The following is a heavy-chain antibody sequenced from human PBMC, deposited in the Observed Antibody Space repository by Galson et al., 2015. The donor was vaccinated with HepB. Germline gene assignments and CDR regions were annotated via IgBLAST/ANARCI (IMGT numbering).Heavy chain of an antibody. CDR2: INWNGGST. CDR3: ARDKGQWLVDAFDI. D-gene: IGHD6-19*01. V-gene: IGHV3-20*04. CDR1: EFTFDDYG. Sequence: SLRLSCAASEFTFDDYGMSWVRQAPGKGLEWVSGINWNGGSTGYADSVKGRFTISRDNAKNSLYLQMNSLRAEDTALYYCARDKGQWLVDAFDIWGQGTMVTVSS. J-gene: IGHJ3*02.